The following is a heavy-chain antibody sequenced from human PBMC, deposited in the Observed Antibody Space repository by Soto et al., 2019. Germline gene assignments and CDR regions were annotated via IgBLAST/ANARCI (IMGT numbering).Heavy chain of an antibody. D-gene: IGHD5-18*01. CDR1: GYTFTSYG. CDR2: ISAYNGNT. J-gene: IGHJ3*02. Sequence: GASVKVFCKASGYTFTSYGISWVRQAPGQGLEWMGWISAYNGNTNYAQKLQGRVTMTTDTSTSTAYMELRSLRSDDTAVYYCARELPDSYGTNDAFDIWGQGTMVTVSS. CDR3: ARELPDSYGTNDAFDI. V-gene: IGHV1-18*04.